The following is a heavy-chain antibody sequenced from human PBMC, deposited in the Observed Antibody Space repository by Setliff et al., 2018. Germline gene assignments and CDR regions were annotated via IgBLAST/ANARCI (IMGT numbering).Heavy chain of an antibody. D-gene: IGHD3-9*01. CDR1: GASITSYY. V-gene: IGHV4-59*08. Sequence: SETLSLTCIVSGASITSYYWSWIRQPPGKGLEWIAYIHNNGRIKYNPALKSRVTISLDTSKNQFSLNLNSATAADTAVYYCARHALSFDSAWDVWGKGTTVTSPQ. J-gene: IGHJ6*04. CDR2: IHNNGRI. CDR3: ARHALSFDSAWDV.